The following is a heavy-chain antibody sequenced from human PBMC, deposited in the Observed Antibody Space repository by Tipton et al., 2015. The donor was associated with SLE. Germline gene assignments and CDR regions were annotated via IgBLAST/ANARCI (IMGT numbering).Heavy chain of an antibody. J-gene: IGHJ2*01. V-gene: IGHV4-38-2*01. CDR2: IYHSGST. CDR1: GYSISSGYY. Sequence: TLSLTCAVSGYSISSGYYWGWIRQPPGKGLEWIGSIYHSGSTYYNPSLKSRVTISVDTSKNQFSLKLSSVTAADTAVYYCARGWGEQDWYFDLWGRGTLVTVSS. D-gene: IGHD7-27*01. CDR3: ARGWGEQDWYFDL.